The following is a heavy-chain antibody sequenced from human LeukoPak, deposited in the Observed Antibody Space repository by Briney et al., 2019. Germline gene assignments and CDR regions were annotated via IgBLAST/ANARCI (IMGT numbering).Heavy chain of an antibody. CDR3: ARDRSWAGDIDY. J-gene: IGHJ4*02. V-gene: IGHV3-48*03. D-gene: IGHD1-26*01. CDR1: GFTFDSYE. CDR2: ISSGGSV. Sequence: PGGSLRLSCVASGFTFDSYEMNWVRQAPGKGRERVSFISSGGSVYYADFVKGRFTISRDNAKNSLYLQMRSLRADDTAVYYCARDRSWAGDIDYWGQGTLVTVSS.